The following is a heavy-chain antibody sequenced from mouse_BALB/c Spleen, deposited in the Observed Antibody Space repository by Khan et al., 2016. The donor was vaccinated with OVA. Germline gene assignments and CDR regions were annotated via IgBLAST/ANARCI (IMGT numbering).Heavy chain of an antibody. Sequence: EVQLQESGPGLVKPSQSLSLTCTVSGYSITSDYAWNWIRQFPGNKLEWVGYITYSGSTSSTPSLKSRIPITRDTSKNQFFLPLKSVTTEDTATYYYTRGRAYWGQGTLVTVSA. V-gene: IGHV3-2*02. CDR2: ITYSGST. CDR1: GYSITSDYA. J-gene: IGHJ3*01. CDR3: TRGRAY.